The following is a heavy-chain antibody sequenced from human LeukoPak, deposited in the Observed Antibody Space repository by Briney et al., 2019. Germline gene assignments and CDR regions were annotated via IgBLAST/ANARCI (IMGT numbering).Heavy chain of an antibody. CDR3: AREVTYCSSTSCQNWFDP. CDR2: ISSSSSTI. CDR1: GFTFSSYG. D-gene: IGHD2-2*01. Sequence: PGGSLRLSCAASGFTFSSYGMNWVRQAPGKGLEWVSYISSSSSTIYYADSVKGRFTISRDNAKNSLYLQMNSLRAEDTAVYYCAREVTYCSSTSCQNWFDPWGQGTLVTVSS. V-gene: IGHV3-48*01. J-gene: IGHJ5*02.